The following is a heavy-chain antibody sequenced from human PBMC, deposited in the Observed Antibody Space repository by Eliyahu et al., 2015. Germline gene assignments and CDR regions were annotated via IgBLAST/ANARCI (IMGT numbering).Heavy chain of an antibody. CDR2: NNPSDGRA. CDR1: GYXFTSYP. CDR3: VRDCRMGGTRDY. J-gene: IGHJ4*02. V-gene: IGHV1-46*01. D-gene: IGHD2-15*01. Sequence: QVQLVQSGAEVMKPGASXKXSXXASGYXFTSYPMPXVRQAPGQGLEWMGINNPSDGRARYAQKFQGRVTMSTDTSTGTVYLELISLRSEDTAIYYCVRDCRMGGTRDYWGQGTLVTVSS.